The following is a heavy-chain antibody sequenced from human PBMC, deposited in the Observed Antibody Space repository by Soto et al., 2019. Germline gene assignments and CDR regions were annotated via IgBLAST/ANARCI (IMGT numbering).Heavy chain of an antibody. CDR1: GVTFSSYA. CDR2: ISGSGGST. J-gene: IGHJ4*02. CDR3: ARTPGYYGDFFDY. V-gene: IGHV3-23*01. Sequence: GGSLRLSCAASGVTFSSYAMSWVRQAPGKGLEWVSAISGSGGSTYYADSVKGRFTISRDNAKNSLHLHMNSLRAEDTAFYYCARTPGYYGDFFDYWGQGTLVTVSS. D-gene: IGHD4-17*01.